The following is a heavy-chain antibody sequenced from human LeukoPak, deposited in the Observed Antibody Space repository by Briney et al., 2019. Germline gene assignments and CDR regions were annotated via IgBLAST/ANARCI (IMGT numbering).Heavy chain of an antibody. CDR3: ARDSPGRTGWFDP. CDR1: GYTFTSYG. Sequence: ASVKVSCKASGYTFTSYGISWVRQAPGQGLEWMGWISAYNGNTNYAQKLQGRVTMTTDTSTSTAYTELRSLRSDDTAVYYCARDSPGRTGWFDPRGQGTLVTVSS. CDR2: ISAYNGNT. J-gene: IGHJ5*02. V-gene: IGHV1-18*01.